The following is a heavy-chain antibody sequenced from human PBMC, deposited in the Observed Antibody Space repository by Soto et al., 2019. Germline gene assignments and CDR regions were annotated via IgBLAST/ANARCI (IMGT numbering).Heavy chain of an antibody. CDR1: GGSISSYY. V-gene: IGHV4-59*01. D-gene: IGHD2-8*02. CDR3: ATGLVHWLDP. Sequence: SETLSLTCTVSGGSISSYYWSWIRQSPGKGLEWIGHIYLSGSTNYSPSLKSRVTITRDASKNQLSLRLNSATAGDTAVYWCATGLVHWLDPCGQGILVTVSA. J-gene: IGHJ5*02. CDR2: IYLSGST.